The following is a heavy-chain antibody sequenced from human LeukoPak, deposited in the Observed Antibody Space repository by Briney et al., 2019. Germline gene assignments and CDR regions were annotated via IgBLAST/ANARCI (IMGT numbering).Heavy chain of an antibody. D-gene: IGHD6-19*01. CDR1: GGSISSSSYY. J-gene: IGHJ1*01. CDR3: AREEGQWLVHSYFQH. CDR2: IYYSGST. V-gene: IGHV4-39*07. Sequence: SQTLSLTCTVSGGSISSSSYYWGWIRQPPGKGLEWIGSIYYSGSTYYNPSLKSRVTISVDTSKNQFSLKLSSVTAADTAVYYCAREEGQWLVHSYFQHWGQGTLVTVSS.